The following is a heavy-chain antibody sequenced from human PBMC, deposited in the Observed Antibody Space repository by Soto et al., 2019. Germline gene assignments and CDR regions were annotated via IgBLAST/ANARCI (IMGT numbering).Heavy chain of an antibody. CDR2: IYYSGST. V-gene: IGHV4-59*01. CDR1: GGSISSYY. J-gene: IGHJ2*01. CDR3: ARGLLPYL. D-gene: IGHD3-22*01. Sequence: QVQLQESGPGLVKPSETLSLTCTVSGGSISSYYWSWIRQPPGKGLEWIGYIYYSGSTNYNPSLKRRVTISVDTSKNQFSLKLSSVTAADTAVYYCARGLLPYLWGRGTLVTVSS.